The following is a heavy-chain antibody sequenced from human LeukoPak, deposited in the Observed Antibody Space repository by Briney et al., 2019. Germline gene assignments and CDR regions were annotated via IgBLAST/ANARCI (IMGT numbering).Heavy chain of an antibody. CDR2: ISGSGGST. CDR3: AKHYDYVWGSP. Sequence: GSLRLSCAASGFTFSTSWMSWVRQAPGKGLEWVSAISGSGGSTYYADSVKGRFTISRDNSKNTLYLQMNSLRAEDTAVYYCAKHYDYVWGSPWGQGTLVTVSS. CDR1: GFTFSTSW. V-gene: IGHV3-23*01. D-gene: IGHD3-16*01. J-gene: IGHJ4*02.